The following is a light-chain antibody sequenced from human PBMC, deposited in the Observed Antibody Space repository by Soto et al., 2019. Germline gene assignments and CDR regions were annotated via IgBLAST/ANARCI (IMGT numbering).Light chain of an antibody. CDR2: GAS. Sequence: EIVLTQSPGTLSLSPGERATPSCRASQSVSNNYLAWYQQKPGQAPRLLIYGASSRATGIPDRFSGSGSGTDFTLTISRLEPEDFAVYYCQQYGSSPPTFGQGTKVDIK. J-gene: IGKJ1*01. CDR3: QQYGSSPPT. V-gene: IGKV3-20*01. CDR1: QSVSNNY.